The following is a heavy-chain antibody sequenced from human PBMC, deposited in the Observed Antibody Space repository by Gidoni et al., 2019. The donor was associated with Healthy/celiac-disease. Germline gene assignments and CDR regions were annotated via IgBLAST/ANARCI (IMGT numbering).Heavy chain of an antibody. CDR2: ISYDGSNK. CDR1: GFTFSSYG. CDR3: AKRGGYYGSGTFRY. D-gene: IGHD3-10*01. Sequence: QVQLVESGGGVVQPGRSLRLSCAASGFTFSSYGMPWVRQAPGKGLEWVAVISYDGSNKYYADSVKGRFTISRDNSKNTLYLQMNSLRAEDTAVYYCAKRGGYYGSGTFRYWGQGTLVTVSS. V-gene: IGHV3-30*18. J-gene: IGHJ4*02.